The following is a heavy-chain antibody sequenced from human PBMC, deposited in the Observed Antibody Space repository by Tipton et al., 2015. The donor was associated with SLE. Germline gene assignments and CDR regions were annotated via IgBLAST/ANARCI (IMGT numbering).Heavy chain of an antibody. Sequence: SLRLSCAASGFTFSSYGMHWVRQAPGKGLEWVAVIWYDGSNNYYTDSVKGRFTISRDNSKNTVCLQMNRSRSEDTAVYYCARDYDFWSGLPYWGQGTLVTVSS. CDR1: GFTFSSYG. CDR3: ARDYDFWSGLPY. CDR2: IWYDGSNN. J-gene: IGHJ4*02. D-gene: IGHD3-3*01. V-gene: IGHV3-33*01.